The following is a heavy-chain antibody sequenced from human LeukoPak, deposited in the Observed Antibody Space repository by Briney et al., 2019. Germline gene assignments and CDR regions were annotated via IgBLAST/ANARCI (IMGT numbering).Heavy chain of an antibody. J-gene: IGHJ4*02. CDR2: IYYSGST. D-gene: IGHD2-15*01. V-gene: IGHV4-59*01. CDR1: GGSISSYY. Sequence: SETLSLTCTVSGGSISSYYWSWIRQPPGKGLEWIGYIYYSGSTNYNPSLKSRVTISVDTSKNQFSLKLSSVTAADTAVYYCASVRGYCSGGSCYDYYFDYWGQGTLVTVSS. CDR3: ASVRGYCSGGSCYDYYFDY.